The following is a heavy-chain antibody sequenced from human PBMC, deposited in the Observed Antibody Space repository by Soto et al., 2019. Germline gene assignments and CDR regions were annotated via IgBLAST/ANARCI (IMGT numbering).Heavy chain of an antibody. CDR2: INPSGGST. CDR3: ARWGPSNWFDP. V-gene: IGHV1-46*03. CDR1: GYTFTSYY. J-gene: IGHJ5*02. D-gene: IGHD3-16*01. Sequence: GASVKVSCKASGYTFTSYYMRWVRQAPGQGLEWMGIINPSGGSTSYAQKFQGRVTMTRDTSTSTVYMELSSLRSEDTAVYYCARWGPSNWFDPWGQGTLVTVSS.